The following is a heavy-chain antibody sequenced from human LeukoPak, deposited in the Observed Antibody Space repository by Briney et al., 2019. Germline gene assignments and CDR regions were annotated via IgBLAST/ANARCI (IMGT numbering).Heavy chain of an antibody. CDR3: ARVGEALDY. CDR2: ISGYNGDT. J-gene: IGHJ4*02. Sequence: GASVKVSCKASGYTFSTYDISWVRQAPGQGLEWMGWISGYNGDTNYVQKFQGRVTMTTDTSSSTAYMELRSLRSDDAAVYYCARVGEALDYWGQGTLVTVSS. D-gene: IGHD3-16*01. V-gene: IGHV1-18*01. CDR1: GYTFSTYD.